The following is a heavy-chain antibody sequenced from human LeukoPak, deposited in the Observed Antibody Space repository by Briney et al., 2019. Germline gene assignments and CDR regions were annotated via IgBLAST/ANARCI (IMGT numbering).Heavy chain of an antibody. Sequence: AAVKVSFKASGYTFTSYVINWVRQAPAQGLEWTGWINAYNGKKNKAQKLQGRVTITTDTSTSTAYMELGSLRADDTAVYYCARDAWIVGALDYWGQGTLVTVSS. CDR1: GYTFTSYV. D-gene: IGHD1-26*01. CDR3: ARDAWIVGALDY. V-gene: IGHV1-18*01. CDR2: INAYNGKK. J-gene: IGHJ4*02.